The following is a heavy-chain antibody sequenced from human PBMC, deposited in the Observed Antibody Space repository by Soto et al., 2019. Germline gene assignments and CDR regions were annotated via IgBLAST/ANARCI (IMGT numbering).Heavy chain of an antibody. CDR1: GGSISSGDYY. V-gene: IGHV4-30-4*01. J-gene: IGHJ4*02. CDR2: IYYSGST. CDR3: ARGDFWSGYVSH. Sequence: SETLSLTCTVSGGSISSGDYYWSWIRQPPGKGLEWIGYIYYSGSTYYNPSLKSRVTISVDTSKNQFSLKLSSVTAADTAVYYCARGDFWSGYVSHWGQGTLVTVSS. D-gene: IGHD3-3*01.